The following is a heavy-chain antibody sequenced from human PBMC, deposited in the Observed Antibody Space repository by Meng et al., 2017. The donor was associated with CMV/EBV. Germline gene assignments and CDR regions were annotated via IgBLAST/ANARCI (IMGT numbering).Heavy chain of an antibody. CDR2: INHSGST. Sequence: QVQPQQWGAGLLKPSDARSLTCAVYGGSFSGSYWSWIRQPPGKGLEWIGEINHSGSTNYNPSLKSRVTISVDTSKNQFSLKLSSVTAADTAVYYCARGGNWFDPWGQGTLVTVSS. CDR3: ARGGNWFDP. V-gene: IGHV4-34*01. CDR1: GGSFSGSY. J-gene: IGHJ5*02.